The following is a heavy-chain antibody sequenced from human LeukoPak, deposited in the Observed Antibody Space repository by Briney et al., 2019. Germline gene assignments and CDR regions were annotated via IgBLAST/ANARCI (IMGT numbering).Heavy chain of an antibody. CDR3: ARDFSSGWDLFDY. CDR2: ISAYNGNK. Sequence: ASVKVSCKASGYXFISYGISWVRQAPGQGLEWMGWISAYNGNKNYAQKLQGRFTMTRDTSTSTAYMELRSLRSDDTAVYYCARDFSSGWDLFDYWGQGTLVTVSS. J-gene: IGHJ4*02. CDR1: GYXFISYG. D-gene: IGHD1-26*01. V-gene: IGHV1-18*01.